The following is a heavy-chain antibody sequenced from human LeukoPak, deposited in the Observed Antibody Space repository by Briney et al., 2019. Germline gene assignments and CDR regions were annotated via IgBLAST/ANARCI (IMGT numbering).Heavy chain of an antibody. D-gene: IGHD6-13*01. CDR3: AKGGSSSWDYFDH. V-gene: IGHV3-23*01. Sequence: GGTLRLSCAASGFTFSSYGMSWVRQAPGKGLEWVSTISAISGSTYFAGSVKGRFTISRDNSKNTLYLQMNSLRAEDTAVYYCAKGGSSSWDYFDHWGQGTLVTVSS. CDR1: GFTFSSYG. CDR2: ISAISGST. J-gene: IGHJ4*02.